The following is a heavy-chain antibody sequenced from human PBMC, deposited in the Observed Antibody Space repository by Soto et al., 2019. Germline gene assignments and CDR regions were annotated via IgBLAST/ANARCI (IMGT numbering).Heavy chain of an antibody. CDR1: GGSIRSSSYY. CDR2: INHSGST. CDR3: ARAPTAYYYYYYMDV. J-gene: IGHJ6*03. V-gene: IGHV4-39*07. Sequence: SETLSLTCTVSGGSIRSSSYYWGWIRQPPGKGLEWIGEINHSGSTNYNPSLKSRVTISVDTSKNQFSLKLSSVTAADTAVYYCARAPTAYYYYYYMDVWGKGTTVTVSS.